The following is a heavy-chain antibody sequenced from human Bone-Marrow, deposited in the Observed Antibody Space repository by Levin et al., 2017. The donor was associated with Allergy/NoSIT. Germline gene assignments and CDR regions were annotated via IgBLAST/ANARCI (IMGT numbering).Heavy chain of an antibody. CDR2: IIPILGIA. D-gene: IGHD6-19*01. J-gene: IGHJ4*02. Sequence: SVKVSCKASGGTFSSYTISWVRQAPGQGLEWMGRIIPILGIANYAQKFQGRVTITADKSTSTAYMELSSLRSEDTAVYYCARDLYSSGWYVIYFDYWGQGTLVTVSS. CDR3: ARDLYSSGWYVIYFDY. CDR1: GGTFSSYT. V-gene: IGHV1-69*04.